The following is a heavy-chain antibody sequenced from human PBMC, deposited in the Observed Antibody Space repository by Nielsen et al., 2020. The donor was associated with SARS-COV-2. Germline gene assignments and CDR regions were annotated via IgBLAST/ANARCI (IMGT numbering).Heavy chain of an antibody. D-gene: IGHD6-19*01. CDR1: GGSFSGYY. V-gene: IGHV4-34*01. J-gene: IGHJ4*02. CDR2: INHSGST. Sequence: SETLSLTCAVYGGSFSGYYWSWIRQPPGKGLEWIGEINHSGSTNYNPSLKSRVTISVDTSKNQFSLKLSSVTAADTAVYYCARGFRYSSGWYYLDYWGQGTLVTVSS. CDR3: ARGFRYSSGWYYLDY.